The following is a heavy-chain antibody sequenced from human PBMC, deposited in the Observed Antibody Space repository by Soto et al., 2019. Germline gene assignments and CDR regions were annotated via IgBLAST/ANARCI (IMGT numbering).Heavy chain of an antibody. V-gene: IGHV3-9*01. CDR3: AKGPGDYYYGVDV. CDR2: ISWNSGSI. D-gene: IGHD7-27*01. Sequence: LRLSCAGSGFTFDDYAMYWVRQAPGKGLEWVSGISWNSGSIGYADSVKGRFTISRDNAKNFLYLQMNSLRGEDTALYYCAKGPGDYYYGVDVWGQGTTVTVSS. CDR1: GFTFDDYA. J-gene: IGHJ6*02.